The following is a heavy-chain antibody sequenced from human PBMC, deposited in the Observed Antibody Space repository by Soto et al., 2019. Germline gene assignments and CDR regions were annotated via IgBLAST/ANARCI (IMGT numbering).Heavy chain of an antibody. D-gene: IGHD2-2*01. CDR2: INHSGST. Sequence: SETLSLTCAVYGGSFSGYYWSWIRQPPGKGLEWIGEINHSGSTNYNPSLKSRVTISVDTSKNQFSLKLISVTAADTAVYYCARHRSARIVVVPAAMVGWFDPWGHGTLVTVSS. J-gene: IGHJ5*02. CDR1: GGSFSGYY. CDR3: ARHRSARIVVVPAAMVGWFDP. V-gene: IGHV4-34*01.